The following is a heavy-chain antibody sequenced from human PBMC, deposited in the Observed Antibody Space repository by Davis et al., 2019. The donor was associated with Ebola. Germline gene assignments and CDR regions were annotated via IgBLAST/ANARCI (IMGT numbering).Heavy chain of an antibody. CDR2: INHSGST. CDR1: GGSFSGYY. Sequence: SETLSLTCAVYGGSFSGYYWSWIRQPPGKGLEWIGEINHSGSTNYNPSLKSRVTISVDTSKNQFSLKLSSVTAADTAVYYCAREGAVAASFQTDYYYYYGMDVWGQGTTVTVSS. J-gene: IGHJ6*02. V-gene: IGHV4-34*01. CDR3: AREGAVAASFQTDYYYYYGMDV. D-gene: IGHD6-19*01.